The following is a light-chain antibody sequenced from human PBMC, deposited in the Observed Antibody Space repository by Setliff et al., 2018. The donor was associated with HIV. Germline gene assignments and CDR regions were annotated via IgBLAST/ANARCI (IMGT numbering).Light chain of an antibody. CDR2: DVT. CDR1: SSDVGGYNY. CDR3: SSYTSSSTLV. V-gene: IGLV2-14*03. J-gene: IGLJ1*01. Sequence: ALTQPASVSGSPGQSITISCTGTSSDVGGYNYVSWYQQHPGKAPKLMIYDVTNRPSGVSNRFSGSKSGNTASLTISGLQAEDEADYYCSSYTSSSTLVFGTGTKVAVL.